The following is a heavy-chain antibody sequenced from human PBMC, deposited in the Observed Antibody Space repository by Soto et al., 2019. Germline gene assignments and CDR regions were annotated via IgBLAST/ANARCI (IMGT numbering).Heavy chain of an antibody. CDR2: IFYSGST. CDR1: GDSISSGGYY. D-gene: IGHD4-17*01. J-gene: IGHJ4*02. CDR3: ARGGPVTPFGFREYPNSPFAY. Sequence: QVQLQESGPGLVKPSQTLSLTCTVSGDSISSGGYYWSWIRQYPGKGLEWIGYIFYSGSTDYNPSYEDGRTMSVDTSKNKFSLRLNSVTAADTAIYSCARGGPVTPFGFREYPNSPFAYWGQGTLVTVSS. V-gene: IGHV4-31*03.